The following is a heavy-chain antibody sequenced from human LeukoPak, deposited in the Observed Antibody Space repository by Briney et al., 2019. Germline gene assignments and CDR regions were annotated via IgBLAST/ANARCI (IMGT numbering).Heavy chain of an antibody. CDR3: ARDGDGSGNYGFDW. V-gene: IGHV3-21*01. Sequence: GGSLRLSCAASGFIFSSYSMSWVRQAPGEGLEWVSGISTSSTYRVYADSVKGRFTLSRDNAKSSLYLEMNSLRAEDTAVYYCARDGDGSGNYGFDWWGQGILVTVSS. CDR2: ISTSSTYR. J-gene: IGHJ4*02. CDR1: GFIFSSYS. D-gene: IGHD3-10*01.